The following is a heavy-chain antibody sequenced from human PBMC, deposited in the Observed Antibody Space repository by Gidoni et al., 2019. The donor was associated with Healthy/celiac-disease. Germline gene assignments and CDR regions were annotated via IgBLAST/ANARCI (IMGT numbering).Heavy chain of an antibody. CDR2: IIPILGIA. V-gene: IGHV1-69*02. D-gene: IGHD6-6*01. CDR3: ASMAARTVYYYYGMDV. Sequence: QVQLVQSGAEVKKPGSSVKVSCKASGGTFSSYTISWVRQAPGQGLEWMGRIIPILGIANYAQKFQGRVTITADKSTSTAYMELSSLRSEDTAVYYCASMAARTVYYYYGMDVWGQGTTVTVSS. CDR1: GGTFSSYT. J-gene: IGHJ6*02.